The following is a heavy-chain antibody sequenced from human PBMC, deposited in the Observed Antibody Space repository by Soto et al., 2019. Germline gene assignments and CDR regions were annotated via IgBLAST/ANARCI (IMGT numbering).Heavy chain of an antibody. D-gene: IGHD6-6*01. CDR2: INHSGST. J-gene: IGHJ6*02. CDR1: GGSISSGGYY. V-gene: IGHV4-39*07. CDR3: ARGSTARKYYYYYYGMDV. Sequence: PSETLSLTCTVSGGSISSGGYYWSWIRQPPGKRLEWIGEINHSGSTNYNPSLKSRVTISVDTSKNQFSLKLSSVTAADTAVYYCARGSTARKYYYYYYGMDVWGQGTTVTVSS.